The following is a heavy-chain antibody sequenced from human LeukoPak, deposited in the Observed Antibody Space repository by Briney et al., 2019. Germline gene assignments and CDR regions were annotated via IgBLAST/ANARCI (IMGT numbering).Heavy chain of an antibody. D-gene: IGHD3-9*01. Sequence: ASVKVSCKASGYTFTSYYMHWVRQAPGQGLEWMGIINPSGGSTSYAQKFQGRVTMTRDTSTSTVYMELSSLRSEDTAVYYCARGTILRYFDWLSDAFDIWGQGTMVTVSS. CDR2: INPSGGST. CDR3: ARGTILRYFDWLSDAFDI. CDR1: GYTFTSYY. J-gene: IGHJ3*02. V-gene: IGHV1-46*01.